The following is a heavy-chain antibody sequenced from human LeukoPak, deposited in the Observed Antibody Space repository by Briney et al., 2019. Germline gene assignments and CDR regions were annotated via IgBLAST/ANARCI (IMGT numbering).Heavy chain of an antibody. CDR1: GCSISSYY. CDR3: ARDGSVLVGRYYYYYFYMDV. Sequence: SETLSLTCTASGCSISSYYWSWIRQPAGKGLEWIGRIYTSGSTNYNPSLKSRVTISVDTSKNQFSLKQSSVTAADTAVYYCARDGSVLVGRYYYYYFYMDVWGKGTTVTISS. CDR2: IYTSGST. D-gene: IGHD1-26*01. J-gene: IGHJ6*03. V-gene: IGHV4-4*07.